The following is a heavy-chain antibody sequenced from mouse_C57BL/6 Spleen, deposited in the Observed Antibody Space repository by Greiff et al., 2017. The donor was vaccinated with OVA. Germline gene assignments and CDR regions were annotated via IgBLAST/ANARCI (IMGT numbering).Heavy chain of an antibody. CDR3: ARYGNFPWFAY. J-gene: IGHJ3*01. CDR2: IDPNSGGT. V-gene: IGHV1-72*01. D-gene: IGHD2-1*01. Sequence: QVQLKQPGAELVKPGASVKLSCKASGYTFTSYWMHWVKQRPGRGLEWIGRIDPNSGGTKYNEKFKSKATLTVDKPSSTAYMQLSSLTSEDSAVYYCARYGNFPWFAYWGQGTLVTVSA. CDR1: GYTFTSYW.